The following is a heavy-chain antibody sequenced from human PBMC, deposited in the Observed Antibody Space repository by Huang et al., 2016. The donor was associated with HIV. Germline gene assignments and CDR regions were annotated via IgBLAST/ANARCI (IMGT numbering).Heavy chain of an antibody. CDR2: MNPNTGNT. Sequence: QVHLVQSGAEVKKPGASVKVSCKASGYTFTNYDLNWVRQAPGRGLEWRGWMNPNTGNTGVAQSFQGRVTMTRKTSITTAYMELTSLTSEDTAVYYCARSAYGDLDYWGLGTLVIVSS. CDR1: GYTFTNYD. J-gene: IGHJ4*02. CDR3: ARSAYGDLDY. V-gene: IGHV1-8*02. D-gene: IGHD4-17*01.